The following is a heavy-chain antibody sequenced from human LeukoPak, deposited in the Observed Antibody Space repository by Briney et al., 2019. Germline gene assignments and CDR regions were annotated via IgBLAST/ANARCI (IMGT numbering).Heavy chain of an antibody. CDR2: INPDSGAT. Sequence: ASVKVSCKASGYTFTGYSMHWVRQAPGQGLEWMAWINPDSGATKYAQKFQGRVTMTRDTSISTAYMELTRLTSDDTAVYYCARSRNNWNANWFDPWGQGSLVSVSS. V-gene: IGHV1-2*02. D-gene: IGHD1-1*01. CDR1: GYTFTGYS. J-gene: IGHJ5*02. CDR3: ARSRNNWNANWFDP.